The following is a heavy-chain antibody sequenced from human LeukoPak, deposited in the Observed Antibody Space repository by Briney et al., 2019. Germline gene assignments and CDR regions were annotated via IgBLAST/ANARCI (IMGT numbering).Heavy chain of an antibody. V-gene: IGHV3-30*02. J-gene: IGHJ4*02. CDR3: AKAGSGYYWAVPHDY. D-gene: IGHD3-22*01. CDR1: GFTFSSYG. CDR2: IRYDGSNK. Sequence: GGSLRLSCAASGFTFSSYGMHWVRQAPGKGLEWVAFIRYDGSNKYYADSVKGRFTISRDNSRNTLYLQMNSLRAEDTAVYYCAKAGSGYYWAVPHDYWGQGTLVTVSS.